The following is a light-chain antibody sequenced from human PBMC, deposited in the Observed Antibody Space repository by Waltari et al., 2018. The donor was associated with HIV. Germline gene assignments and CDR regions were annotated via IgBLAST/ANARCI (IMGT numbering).Light chain of an antibody. J-gene: IGKJ1*01. V-gene: IGKV4-1*01. CDR1: RSLLHSSKNKND. Sequence: DIVMTQSPDSLAVSPGGRATINCRSSRSLLHSSKNKNDLAWYQQKPGQPPKLLIYWASTRQSGVPERFSGSGSGTDFTLIISSLQAEDAAVYYCQQYFSLPATFGQGTKVEIK. CDR2: WAS. CDR3: QQYFSLPAT.